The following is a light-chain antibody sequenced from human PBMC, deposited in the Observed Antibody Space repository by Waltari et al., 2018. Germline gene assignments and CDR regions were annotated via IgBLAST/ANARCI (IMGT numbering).Light chain of an antibody. Sequence: EVVMTQSPATLSVSPGERVTLSCRASQSVGNDLAWYQQSPGQAPRLLIYSASTRAIGIPARFSGSGSGTEFTLTISGMESDDFAVYYCQHYHDWPPGAFGPGTKVD. CDR1: QSVGND. J-gene: IGKJ3*01. V-gene: IGKV3-15*01. CDR3: QHYHDWPPGA. CDR2: SAS.